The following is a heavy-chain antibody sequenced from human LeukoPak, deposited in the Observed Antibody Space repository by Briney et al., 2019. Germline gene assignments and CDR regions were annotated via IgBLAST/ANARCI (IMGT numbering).Heavy chain of an antibody. CDR3: AKDPWYCSSTSCNRGVRYYGMAV. V-gene: IGHV3-23*01. Sequence: GGSLRLSCAASGFTFRSYAISWVRQAPGKGLAWVSAISGCGGSTYYADSVKGRFTISSDNSKNPLYLQIKSRRAEGTAVYYCAKDPWYCSSTSCNRGVRYYGMAVWGQGTTVTVSS. CDR2: ISGCGGST. J-gene: IGHJ6*02. D-gene: IGHD2-2*01. CDR1: GFTFRSYA.